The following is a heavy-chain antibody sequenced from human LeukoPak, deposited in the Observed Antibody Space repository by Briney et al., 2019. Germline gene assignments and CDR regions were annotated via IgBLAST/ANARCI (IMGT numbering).Heavy chain of an antibody. J-gene: IGHJ6*02. CDR1: GGSISSSSYY. CDR3: ARQQLVRNYYYYYGMDV. V-gene: IGHV4-39*01. Sequence: PSETLSLTCTVSGGSISSSSYYWGWIRQPPGKGLEWIGSIYYSGSTYYNPSLKSRVTISVDTSKNQFSLKLSSVTAADTAVYYCARQQLVRNYYYYYGMDVWGQGTTVTVSS. CDR2: IYYSGST. D-gene: IGHD6-13*01.